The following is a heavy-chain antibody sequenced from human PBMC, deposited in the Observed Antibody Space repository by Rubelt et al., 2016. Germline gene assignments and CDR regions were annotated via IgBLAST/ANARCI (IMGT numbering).Heavy chain of an antibody. J-gene: IGHJ4*02. V-gene: IGHV3-7*04. CDR1: GDTFSKYW. CDR3: ARHPGDIVVVPAAHFDY. CDR2: INEDGSEK. D-gene: IGHD2-2*01. Sequence: GSGGALVQPGGSLRLSCVASGDTFSKYWMAWVRQAPGKGPEWVANINEDGSEKYYVDSVKGRFTISRDNAKNSLYLQMNSLRAEDTAVYYCARHPGDIVVVPAAHFDYWGQGTLVTVSA.